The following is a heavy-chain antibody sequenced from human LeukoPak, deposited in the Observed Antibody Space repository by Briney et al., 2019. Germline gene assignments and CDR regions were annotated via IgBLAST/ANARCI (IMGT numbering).Heavy chain of an antibody. D-gene: IGHD1-26*01. CDR1: GGSISSSNYY. CDR3: ARDLGD. Sequence: SETLSLTCTVSGGSISSSNYYWSWIRQPAGKGLEWIGRIYTSGSTNYNPSLKSRVTISVDTSKNQFSLKLSSVTAADTAVYYCARDLGDWGQGTLVTVSS. V-gene: IGHV4-61*02. CDR2: IYTSGST. J-gene: IGHJ4*02.